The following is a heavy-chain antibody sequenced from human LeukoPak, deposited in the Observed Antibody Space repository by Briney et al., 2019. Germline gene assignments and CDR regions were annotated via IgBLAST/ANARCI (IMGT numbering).Heavy chain of an antibody. J-gene: IGHJ4*02. CDR1: GFTFSNAW. Sequence: PGGSLRLSCAASGFTFSNAWMSWARRAPGKGLEWVANINQDGSEEYYMDSVKGRFTISRDNAKDSLYLQMNSLRADDTAVYYCASLVATMTWGQGTLVTVSS. V-gene: IGHV3-7*01. D-gene: IGHD5-12*01. CDR3: ASLVATMT. CDR2: INQDGSEE.